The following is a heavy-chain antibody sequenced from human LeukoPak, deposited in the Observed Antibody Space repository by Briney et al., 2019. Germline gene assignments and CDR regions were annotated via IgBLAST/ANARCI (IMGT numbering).Heavy chain of an antibody. V-gene: IGHV4-39*01. CDR2: IYYSGST. CDR3: ARGIPGLREWFDP. J-gene: IGHJ5*02. CDR1: GGSISSSSYH. D-gene: IGHD5-18*01. Sequence: SETLSLTCTVSGGSISSSSYHWGWIRQPPGKGLEWIGSIYYSGSTYYNPSLKSRVTISVDTSKNQFSLKLSSVTAADTAVYYCARGIPGLREWFDPWGQGTLVTVSS.